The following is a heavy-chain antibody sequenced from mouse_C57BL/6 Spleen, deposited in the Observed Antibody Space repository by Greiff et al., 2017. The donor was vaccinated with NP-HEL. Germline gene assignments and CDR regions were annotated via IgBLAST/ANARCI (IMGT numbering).Heavy chain of an antibody. CDR1: GYTFTDHE. CDR2: IDPETGGT. V-gene: IGHV1-15*01. CDR3: TRGETLDY. Sequence: VQLQQSGAELVRPGASVTLSCKASGYTFTDHEMHWVKQTPVHGLEWIGAIDPETGGTAYNQKFKGKAILTADKSSSTAYMELRSLTSEDSAVYYCTRGETLDYWGQGTTLTVSS. J-gene: IGHJ2*01.